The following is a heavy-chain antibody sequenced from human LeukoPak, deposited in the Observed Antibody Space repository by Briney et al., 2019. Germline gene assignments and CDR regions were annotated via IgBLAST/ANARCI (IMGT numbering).Heavy chain of an antibody. CDR3: ARDHAGLFGVFSYYMDV. D-gene: IGHD3-3*01. J-gene: IGHJ6*03. CDR1: GFTFSSYA. Sequence: PGGSLRLSCAASGFTFSSYAMHWVRQAPGKGLEYVSAISSNGGSTYYANSVKGRFTISRDNSKNTLYLQMGSLRAEDMAVYYCARDHAGLFGVFSYYMDVWGKGTTVTVSS. CDR2: ISSNGGST. V-gene: IGHV3-64*01.